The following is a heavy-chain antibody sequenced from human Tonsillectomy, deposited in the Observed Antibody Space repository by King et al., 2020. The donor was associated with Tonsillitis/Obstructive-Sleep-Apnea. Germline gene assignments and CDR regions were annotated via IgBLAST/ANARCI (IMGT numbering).Heavy chain of an antibody. Sequence: VQLVESGGGVVQPGGSLRLSCAASGFTFDDYAMHWVRQAPGKGLEWVSLISGDGGSTYYADSVKGRFNISRDNSKNSLYLQMNSLRTEDTALYYCAKDLATYDFWSGYYSRGFDYWGQGTLVTVSS. CDR2: ISGDGGST. V-gene: IGHV3-43*02. D-gene: IGHD3-3*01. J-gene: IGHJ4*02. CDR3: AKDLATYDFWSGYYSRGFDY. CDR1: GFTFDDYA.